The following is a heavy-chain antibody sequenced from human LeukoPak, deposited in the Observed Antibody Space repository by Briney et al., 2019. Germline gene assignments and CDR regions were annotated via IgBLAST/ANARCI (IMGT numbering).Heavy chain of an antibody. Sequence: GGSLRLSCAASGFTFSSYAMHWVRQAPGKGLEWVAVLSYDGSNKYYADSVKGRFIISRDNSKNTLYLQMNSLRAEDTAVYYCAKDREYSSGWYGGRGDRFDYWGQGTLVTVSS. CDR2: LSYDGSNK. CDR3: AKDREYSSGWYGGRGDRFDY. D-gene: IGHD6-19*01. J-gene: IGHJ4*02. V-gene: IGHV3-30*04. CDR1: GFTFSSYA.